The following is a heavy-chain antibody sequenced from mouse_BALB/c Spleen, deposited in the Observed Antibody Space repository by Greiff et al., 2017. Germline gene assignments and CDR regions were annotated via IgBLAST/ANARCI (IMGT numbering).Heavy chain of an antibody. J-gene: IGHJ4*01. CDR3: ARDRVYGSYPMDY. CDR1: GFSLTSYG. CDR2: IWAGGST. V-gene: IGHV2-9*02. Sequence: VKLQESGPGLVAPSQSLSITCTVSGFSLTSYGVHWVRQPPGTGLEWLGVIWAGGSTNYNSALMSRLSISKDNSKSQVFLKMNSLQTDDTAMYYCARDRVYGSYPMDYWGQGTSVTVSS. D-gene: IGHD1-1*01.